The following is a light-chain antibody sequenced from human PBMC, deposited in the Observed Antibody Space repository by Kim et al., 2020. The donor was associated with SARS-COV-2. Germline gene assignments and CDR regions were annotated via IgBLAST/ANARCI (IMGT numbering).Light chain of an antibody. CDR1: QSISSS. CDR2: TTS. CDR3: QHSYNTPWT. J-gene: IGKJ1*01. Sequence: IQMTQSPSSLSASVGDRVTITCRASQSISSSLSWYQQKPGNAPKLLIYTTSSLQSGVPSRFSGSVSGTDFTLTISSLQPEDSATYFCQHSYNTPWTFGQGTKVDIK. V-gene: IGKV1-39*01.